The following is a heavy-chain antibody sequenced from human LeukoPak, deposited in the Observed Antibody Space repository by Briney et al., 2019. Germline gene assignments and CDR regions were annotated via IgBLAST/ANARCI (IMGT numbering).Heavy chain of an antibody. Sequence: ASVKVSCKASGYTFTSYYMHWVRQAPGQGLEWMGIINPSGGSTSYAQKFQGRVTMTRDMSTSTVYMELSSLRSEDTAAYYCARVLGSGAERDWGQGTLVTVSS. CDR3: ARVLGSGAERD. J-gene: IGHJ4*02. D-gene: IGHD3-10*01. V-gene: IGHV1-46*01. CDR1: GYTFTSYY. CDR2: INPSGGST.